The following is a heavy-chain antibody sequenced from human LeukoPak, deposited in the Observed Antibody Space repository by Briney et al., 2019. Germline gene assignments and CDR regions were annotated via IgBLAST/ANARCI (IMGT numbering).Heavy chain of an antibody. CDR1: GFTFSSYA. J-gene: IGHJ4*02. CDR3: ASYSGYEYYFDY. Sequence: GGSLRLSCAASGFTFSSYAMSWVRQAPGKGLEWVSAISGSGGSTYYADSVKGRFTISRGNSKNTLYLQMNSLRAEDTAVYYCASYSGYEYYFDYWGQGTLVTVSS. D-gene: IGHD5-12*01. V-gene: IGHV3-23*01. CDR2: ISGSGGST.